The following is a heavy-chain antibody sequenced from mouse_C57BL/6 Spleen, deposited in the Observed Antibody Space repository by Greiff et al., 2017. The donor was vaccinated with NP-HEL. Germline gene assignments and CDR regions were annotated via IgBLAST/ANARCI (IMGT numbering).Heavy chain of an antibody. CDR2: SRNKANDYTT. V-gene: IGHV7-1*01. Sequence: EVQGVESGGGLVQSGRSLRLSCATSGFIFSDFYMEWVRQAPGKGLEWIAASRNKANDYTTEYSASVKGRFIVSRDTSQSILYLQMNALRAEDTAIYYCARDADYGSSPDVWGTGTTVTVSS. CDR3: ARDADYGSSPDV. J-gene: IGHJ1*03. CDR1: GFIFSDFY. D-gene: IGHD1-1*01.